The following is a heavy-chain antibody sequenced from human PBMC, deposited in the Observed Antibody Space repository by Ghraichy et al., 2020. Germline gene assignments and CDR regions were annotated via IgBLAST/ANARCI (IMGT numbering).Heavy chain of an antibody. D-gene: IGHD3-3*01. V-gene: IGHV3-48*02. CDR3: ARANYDFWSASNYYYGMDV. CDR2: INFTGSTT. Sequence: SCAASGCTFSNYSMNWVRQAPGKGLEWISYINFTGSTTYYVDSVKGRFSISRDNAKNSLYMQMNSLRDEDAAVYYCARANYDFWSASNYYYGMDVWRQGTTVTVSS. CDR1: GCTFSNYS. J-gene: IGHJ6*02.